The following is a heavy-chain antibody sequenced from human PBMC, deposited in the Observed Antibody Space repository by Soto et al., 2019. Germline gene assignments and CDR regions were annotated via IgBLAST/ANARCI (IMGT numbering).Heavy chain of an antibody. J-gene: IGHJ5*02. CDR2: INPNSGGT. V-gene: IGHV1-2*04. CDR3: ARGQGDYGDKNWFDP. D-gene: IGHD4-17*01. Sequence: GFLVNGSCKAAGYTFTVYYVDWVRQAPGQGLEWMGWINPNSGGTNYAQKFQGWVTMTRDTSISTAYMELSRLRSDDTAVYYCARGQGDYGDKNWFDPWGQGTLVTVSS. CDR1: GYTFTVYY.